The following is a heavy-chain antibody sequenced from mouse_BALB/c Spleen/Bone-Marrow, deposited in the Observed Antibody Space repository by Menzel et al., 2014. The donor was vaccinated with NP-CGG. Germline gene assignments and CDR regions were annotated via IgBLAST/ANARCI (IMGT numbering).Heavy chain of an antibody. CDR2: ISSGSSTI. CDR1: GFTFSSFG. Sequence: EVQLVESGGGLVQPGGSRKLSCAASGFTFSSFGMHWVRQAPEKGLERVAYISSGSSTIYYADTVKGRFTISRDNPKNTLFLQMTSLRSEDTAMYYCARMYFDYWGQGTTLTVSS. J-gene: IGHJ2*01. V-gene: IGHV5-17*02. CDR3: ARMYFDY.